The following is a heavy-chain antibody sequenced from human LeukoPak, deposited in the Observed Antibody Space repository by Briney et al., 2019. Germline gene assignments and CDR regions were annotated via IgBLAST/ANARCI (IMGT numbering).Heavy chain of an antibody. CDR1: GYTFTSYG. CDR3: ARGGLELFSDY. D-gene: IGHD1-7*01. Sequence: GASVKVSCKASGYTFTSYGISWVRQAPGQGLEWMGWISAYSGDTNYAQKFQGRATMTTDTSASTAYMELSSLRSEDTAVYYCARGGLELFSDYWGQGTLVTVSS. CDR2: ISAYSGDT. J-gene: IGHJ4*02. V-gene: IGHV1-18*01.